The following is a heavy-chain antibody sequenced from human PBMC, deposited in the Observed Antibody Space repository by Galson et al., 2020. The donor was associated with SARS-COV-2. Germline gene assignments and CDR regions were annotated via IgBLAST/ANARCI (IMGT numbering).Heavy chain of an antibody. CDR3: AKVDGSSSRDKSFD. J-gene: IGHJ5*02. CDR2: LQSLSRIT. V-gene: IGHV3-23*01. D-gene: IGHD6-13*01. Sequence: GGSLRLSCAASGFTFSSYAMHWVRQAPGRSVEHTSALQSLSRITYYVFCVKNRFTISRDNSKNTLYLQMNSLRAEDTAVYYCAKVDGSSSRDKSFD. CDR1: GFTFSSYA.